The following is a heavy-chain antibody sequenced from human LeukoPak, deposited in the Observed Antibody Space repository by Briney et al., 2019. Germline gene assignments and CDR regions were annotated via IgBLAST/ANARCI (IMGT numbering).Heavy chain of an antibody. CDR1: GFTFDDYA. CDR2: ISWNSGSI. Sequence: GGSLRLSCAASGFTFDDYAMHWVRQAPGKGLEWVSGISWNSGSIGYADSVKGRFTISRDNAKNSLYLQMNSLRAEDTALYYCAKDPNHYYGSGSYYAWGQGTLVTVSS. D-gene: IGHD3-10*01. V-gene: IGHV3-9*01. J-gene: IGHJ4*02. CDR3: AKDPNHYYGSGSYYA.